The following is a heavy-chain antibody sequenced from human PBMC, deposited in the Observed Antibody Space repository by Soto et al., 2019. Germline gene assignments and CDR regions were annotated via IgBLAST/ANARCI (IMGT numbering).Heavy chain of an antibody. V-gene: IGHV1-69*13. CDR2: IIPIFGTA. Sequence: SVKVCCKASGYTFTSYYMHWVRQAPGQGLEWMGGIIPIFGTANYAQKFQGRVTITADESTSTAYMELSSLRSEDTAVYYCASSMIVVVISDFDIWGQGTLITVSS. CDR3: ASSMIVVVISDFDI. D-gene: IGHD3-22*01. J-gene: IGHJ3*02. CDR1: GYTFTSYY.